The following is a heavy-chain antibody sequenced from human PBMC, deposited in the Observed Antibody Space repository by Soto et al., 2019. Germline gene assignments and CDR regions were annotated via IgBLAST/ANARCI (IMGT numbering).Heavy chain of an antibody. V-gene: IGHV4-39*02. CDR3: ATLPHYGDPNAGF. Sequence: QQQLQESGPGLVKPSETLSLTCTFSGDSISSSKYYWGWIRQPPGKGLEWIGSIYYSGSPYYNSSLKSRVTISVDTSKNHSSLKLTSMTAADTAVYYCATLPHYGDPNAGFWGQGILVTVSS. CDR2: IYYSGSP. CDR1: GDSISSSKYY. D-gene: IGHD4-17*01. J-gene: IGHJ4*02.